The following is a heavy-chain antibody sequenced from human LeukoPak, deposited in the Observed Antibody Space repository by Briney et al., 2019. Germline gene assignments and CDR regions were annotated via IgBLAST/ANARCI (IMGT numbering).Heavy chain of an antibody. V-gene: IGHV4-34*01. J-gene: IGHJ6*02. CDR1: GGSFSDYY. Sequence: SETLSLTCAVYGGSFSDYYWSWIRQPPGKGLEWIGEINHSGSTNYNPSLKSRVTISVDTSKNQFSLKLSSVTAADTAVYYCAREDGDYGDYVHYHYGMDVWGQGTTVTVSS. CDR3: AREDGDYGDYVHYHYGMDV. D-gene: IGHD4-17*01. CDR2: INHSGST.